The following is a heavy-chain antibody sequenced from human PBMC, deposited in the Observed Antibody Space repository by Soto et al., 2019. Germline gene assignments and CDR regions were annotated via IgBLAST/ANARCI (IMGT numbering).Heavy chain of an antibody. D-gene: IGHD3-22*01. Sequence: TLSLTCTVSGGSMSSGIYYWSWIRQPPGKGLECIGFTSYSGTTYYNTSLWSRVSMSVDTSKNQFSLHVNSVTAADTAVYYCAKDGYYYDSCSYFDYWGQGTLVTVSS. J-gene: IGHJ4*02. V-gene: IGHV4-30-4*01. CDR2: TSYSGTT. CDR3: AKDGYYYDSCSYFDY. CDR1: GGSMSSGIYY.